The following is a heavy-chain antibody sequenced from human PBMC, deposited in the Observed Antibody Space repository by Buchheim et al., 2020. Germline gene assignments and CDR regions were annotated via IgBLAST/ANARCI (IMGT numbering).Heavy chain of an antibody. D-gene: IGHD1-26*01. CDR2: IYYSGST. J-gene: IGHJ5*02. CDR3: ARDSGQWLGWFDP. CDR1: GGSISSGDYY. V-gene: IGHV4-30-4*01. Sequence: QVQLQESGPGLVKPSQTLALTCTVSGGSISSGDYYWTWIRQPPGKGLEWIGHIYYSGSTDYNPSLKSRLTISVDTSKNQFSLKLSSVSAADTAVYYCARDSGQWLGWFDPWGQGTL.